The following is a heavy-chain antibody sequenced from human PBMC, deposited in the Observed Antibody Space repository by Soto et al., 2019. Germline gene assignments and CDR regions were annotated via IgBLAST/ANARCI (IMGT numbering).Heavy chain of an antibody. V-gene: IGHV3-23*01. CDR1: GFTFSSYA. CDR3: ACSLYYYDVSGYY. Sequence: EVQLLESGGGLVQPGGSLRLSCAASGFTFSSYAMSWVRQAPGKGLQWVSAISGSGGSTYYADSVKGRFTISRDNSKNTLYRQMNSLRAEDTAVYYCACSLYYYDVSGYYLGQGTLVTVSS. J-gene: IGHJ4*02. D-gene: IGHD3-22*01. CDR2: ISGSGGST.